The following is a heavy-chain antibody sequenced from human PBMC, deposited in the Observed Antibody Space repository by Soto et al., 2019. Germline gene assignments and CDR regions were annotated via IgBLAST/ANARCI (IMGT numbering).Heavy chain of an antibody. Sequence: SVKGSCQASGGTFSSYAISWVRQAPVQGLEWMGGIIPIFGTAKCAQKFQGRVTITADESTSTAYMELRSLRSEETAVYYCARDWGELYYYDSSGYPQPRHYYYGMDVWGQGTTVTVSS. V-gene: IGHV1-69*01. J-gene: IGHJ6*02. CDR3: ARDWGELYYYDSSGYPQPRHYYYGMDV. D-gene: IGHD3-22*01. CDR2: IIPIFGTA. CDR1: GGTFSSYA.